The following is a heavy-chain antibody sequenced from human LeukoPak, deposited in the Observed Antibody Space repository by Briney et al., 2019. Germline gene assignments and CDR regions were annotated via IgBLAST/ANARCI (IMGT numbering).Heavy chain of an antibody. CDR3: APRVVVITAPFDY. V-gene: IGHV3-21*01. Sequence: PGGSLRLSCAASGFTFSSYSMNWVRQAPGKGLEWVSSISSSSSYIYYADSVKGRFTISRDNAKNSLYLQMNSLRPEDTAVYYCAPRVVVITAPFDYWSQGTLVTVSS. CDR2: ISSSSSYI. CDR1: GFTFSSYS. D-gene: IGHD2-21*01. J-gene: IGHJ4*02.